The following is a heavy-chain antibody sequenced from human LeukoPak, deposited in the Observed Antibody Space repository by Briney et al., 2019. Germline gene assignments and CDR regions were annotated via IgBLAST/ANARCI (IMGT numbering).Heavy chain of an antibody. CDR2: IGQDGGEK. Sequence: PGGSLRLSCAASGFTFTNYWMTWVRQAPGKGLEWVANIGQDGGEKYYVDSVKGRFTISRDNTKDSLYLQMNSLGAEDTAVYYCARDTYSSGWSGTTFDYWGQGTLVTVSS. V-gene: IGHV3-7*03. J-gene: IGHJ4*02. D-gene: IGHD6-19*01. CDR1: GFTFTNYW. CDR3: ARDTYSSGWSGTTFDY.